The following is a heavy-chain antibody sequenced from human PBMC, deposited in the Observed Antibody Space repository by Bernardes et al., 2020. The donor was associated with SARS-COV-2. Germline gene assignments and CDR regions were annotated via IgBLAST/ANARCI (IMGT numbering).Heavy chain of an antibody. CDR3: ARHTAYSGGWSTGNGNWFDP. V-gene: IGHV5-10-1*01. J-gene: IGHJ5*02. CDR1: GYTFTNFW. Sequence: GESLKISCKGSGYTFTNFWITWVRQMPGKGLEWMGRIDPTDSYTDYSPSFQGHISISADTSISTAYLQWSSLKASDTAIYFCARHTAYSGGWSTGNGNWFDPWGQGTLVTVSS. D-gene: IGHD6-19*01. CDR2: IDPTDSYT.